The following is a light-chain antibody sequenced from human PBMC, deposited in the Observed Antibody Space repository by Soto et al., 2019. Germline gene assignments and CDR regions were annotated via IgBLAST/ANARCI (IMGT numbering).Light chain of an antibody. CDR3: QHYGMSASGR. J-gene: IGKJ1*01. CDR1: QSFGSSS. CDR2: GAS. V-gene: IGKV3-20*01. Sequence: EIVLTQSPGTLSLSPGERATLSCRASQSFGSSSLAWYQQKVGQSPRLLIYGASNRATGIPDRFSGSGSGTDFTLTISRLEPEDFAVYYCQHYGMSASGRVGQGPKVEIK.